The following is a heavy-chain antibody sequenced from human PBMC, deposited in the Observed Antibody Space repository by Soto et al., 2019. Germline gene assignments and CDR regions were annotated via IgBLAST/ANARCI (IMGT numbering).Heavy chain of an antibody. CDR2: IYYSGST. J-gene: IGHJ6*02. CDR3: ARVGCSGASCYSIDCYYFAMDV. Sequence: QVRLQESGPGLVKPSETLSLTCTVSGGSVSSGGYFWSWVRQPPGKGLEWIGFIYYSGSTNYNPSLMSRVTISIDTFKIHFALTVSSVSAADTSWYYCARVGCSGASCYSIDCYYFAMDVWGQGTSVTVSS. V-gene: IGHV4-61*08. D-gene: IGHD2-15*01. CDR1: GGSVSSGGYF.